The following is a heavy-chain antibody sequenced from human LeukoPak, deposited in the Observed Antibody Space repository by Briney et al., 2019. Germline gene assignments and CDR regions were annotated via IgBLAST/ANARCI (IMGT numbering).Heavy chain of an antibody. CDR1: GFTFSNYW. V-gene: IGHV3-7*01. Sequence: GGSLRLSCAASGFTFSNYWMSWVRQAPGKGLEWVDSIKQDGSEKYYVDSVKGRFTISRDNAKNSLYLQMNSLRAEDTAVCYCARQIGWRDAFDIWGQGTMVTVSS. D-gene: IGHD6-19*01. J-gene: IGHJ3*02. CDR3: ARQIGWRDAFDI. CDR2: IKQDGSEK.